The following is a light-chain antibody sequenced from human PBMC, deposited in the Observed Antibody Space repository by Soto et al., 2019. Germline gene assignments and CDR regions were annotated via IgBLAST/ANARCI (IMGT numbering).Light chain of an antibody. CDR2: SAS. CDR3: QKFNTAPLT. CDR1: QDISVY. J-gene: IGKJ5*01. V-gene: IGKV1-27*01. Sequence: DIQMTQSPSSLSASVGDRVTITCRASQDISVYLAWYQQKPGKVPKLLIYSASTFQSGVPSLFIRSGSRTVFTLTISSLHPEDVATYFCQKFNTAPLTFGQGTRLEIK.